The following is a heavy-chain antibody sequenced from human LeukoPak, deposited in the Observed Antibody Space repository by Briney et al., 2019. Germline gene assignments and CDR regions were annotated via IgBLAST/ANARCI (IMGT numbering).Heavy chain of an antibody. CDR3: ARIPSSSWYSFGYFDY. D-gene: IGHD6-13*01. Sequence: SETLSLTCAVYGGSFSGYYWSWIRQPPGKGLEWIGEINHSGSTNYNPSLKSRVTISVDTSKNQFSLKLSSVTAVDTAVYYCARIPSSSWYSFGYFDYWGQGTLVTVSS. CDR1: GGSFSGYY. V-gene: IGHV4-34*01. J-gene: IGHJ4*02. CDR2: INHSGST.